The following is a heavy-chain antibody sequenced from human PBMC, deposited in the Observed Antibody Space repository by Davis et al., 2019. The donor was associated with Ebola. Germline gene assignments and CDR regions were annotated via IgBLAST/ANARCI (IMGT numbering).Heavy chain of an antibody. CDR1: GYTFTSYD. CDR3: ARGGYFDWLNRCHYYGMDV. D-gene: IGHD3-9*01. Sequence: ASVKVSCKASGYTFTSYDILWVRQAPGQGLEWMGWMNPNNGNTGYAQKFQGRVTMTRNTSIRTAFMELRSLRSDDTAVYYCARGGYFDWLNRCHYYGMDVWGQGTTVIVSS. V-gene: IGHV1-8*01. J-gene: IGHJ6*02. CDR2: MNPNNGNT.